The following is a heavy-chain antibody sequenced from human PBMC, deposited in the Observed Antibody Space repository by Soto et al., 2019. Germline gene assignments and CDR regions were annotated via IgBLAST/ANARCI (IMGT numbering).Heavy chain of an antibody. J-gene: IGHJ5*02. D-gene: IGHD1-26*01. Sequence: PSETLSLTCTVSGGSISSSSYYWGWIRRPPGKGLEWIGSIYYSGSTYYNPSLKSRVTISVDTSKNQFSLKLSSVTAADTAVYYCARRHRYGEDWFDPWGQGALVTVSS. CDR1: GGSISSSSYY. CDR2: IYYSGST. CDR3: ARRHRYGEDWFDP. V-gene: IGHV4-39*01.